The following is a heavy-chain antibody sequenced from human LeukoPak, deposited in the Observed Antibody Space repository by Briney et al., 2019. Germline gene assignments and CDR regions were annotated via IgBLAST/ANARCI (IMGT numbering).Heavy chain of an antibody. CDR2: INAGNGNT. D-gene: IGHD3-16*01. CDR3: ARGLWFGGVNMV. Sequence: GRSLRLSCAASGFTFTSYAMHWVRQAPGQRLEWMGWINAGNGNTKYSQKFQGRVTITRDTSASTAYMELSSLRSEDTAVYYCARGLWFGGVNMVWGQGTLVTVSS. CDR1: GFTFTSYA. V-gene: IGHV1-3*01. J-gene: IGHJ4*02.